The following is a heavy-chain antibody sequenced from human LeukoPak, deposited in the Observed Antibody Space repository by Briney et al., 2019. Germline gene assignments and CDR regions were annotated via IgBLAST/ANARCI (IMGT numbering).Heavy chain of an antibody. CDR1: GGSFSGYY. J-gene: IGHJ6*03. V-gene: IGHV4-34*01. D-gene: IGHD3-16*02. CDR2: INPSGST. Sequence: PSETLSLTCAVYGGSFSGYYWSWIRQPPGKGLEWIGEINPSGSTNYNPSLKSRVTISVDTSKNQFSLKLSSVTAADTAVYYCARGSLRYDYVWGSYQDYYYMDVWGKGTTVTVSS. CDR3: ARGSLRYDYVWGSYQDYYYMDV.